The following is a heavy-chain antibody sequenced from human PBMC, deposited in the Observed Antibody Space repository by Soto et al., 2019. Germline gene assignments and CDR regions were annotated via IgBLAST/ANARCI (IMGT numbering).Heavy chain of an antibody. Sequence: SETLSLTCTVSGGSISSGGYYWSWIRQHPGKSLEWIGYIYYSGSTYYNPSLKSRVTISVDTSKNQFSLKLSSVTSVDSAVYYCARAGIAAAGNFDYWGQGTLVTVSS. J-gene: IGHJ4*02. CDR2: IYYSGST. V-gene: IGHV4-31*03. D-gene: IGHD6-13*01. CDR1: GGSISSGGYY. CDR3: ARAGIAAAGNFDY.